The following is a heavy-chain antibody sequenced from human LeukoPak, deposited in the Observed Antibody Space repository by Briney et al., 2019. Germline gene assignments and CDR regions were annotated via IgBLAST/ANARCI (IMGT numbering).Heavy chain of an antibody. D-gene: IGHD3-10*01. CDR1: GFTFSTYE. J-gene: IGHJ4*02. CDR3: AREYYGSGSYYNVGY. V-gene: IGHV3-48*03. CDR2: ISGSGSSI. Sequence: GGSLRLSCTAAGFTFSTYEMNWVRQAPGKGVEWISYISGSGSSIFYADSLQGRFTVSRDNAKKSLYVQMNSLRAEDTALYYCAREYYGSGSYYNVGYWGQGTLVTVSS.